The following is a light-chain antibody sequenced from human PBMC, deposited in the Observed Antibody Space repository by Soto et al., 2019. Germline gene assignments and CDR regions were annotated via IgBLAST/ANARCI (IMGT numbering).Light chain of an antibody. Sequence: EIVLTQSPGTLSLSPGERATISCRASQSVSSSYLAWYQQKPGQAPGLLIYGASSRATGIPDRFSGSGSGTDFTLTISRLEPEDFAVYYCQQYGSSVTFGQGTKVDIK. CDR1: QSVSSSY. CDR2: GAS. CDR3: QQYGSSVT. J-gene: IGKJ1*01. V-gene: IGKV3-20*01.